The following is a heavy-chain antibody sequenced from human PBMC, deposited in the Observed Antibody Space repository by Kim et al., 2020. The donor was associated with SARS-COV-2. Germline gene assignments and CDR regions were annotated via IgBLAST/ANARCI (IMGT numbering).Heavy chain of an antibody. CDR1: GGSISSSSYY. CDR3: ASDPFITMIVVAQGYYYGMDV. Sequence: SETLSLTCTVSGGSISSSSYYWGWIRQPPGKGLEWIGSIYYSGSTYYNPSLKSRVTISGDTSKNQFSLKLSSVTAADTAVYYCASDPFITMIVVAQGYYYGMDVWGQGTTVTVSS. CDR2: IYYSGST. V-gene: IGHV4-39*01. D-gene: IGHD3-22*01. J-gene: IGHJ6*02.